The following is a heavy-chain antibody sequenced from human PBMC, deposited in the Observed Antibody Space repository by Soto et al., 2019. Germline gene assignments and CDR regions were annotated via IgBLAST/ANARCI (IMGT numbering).Heavy chain of an antibody. CDR1: EFTFSSYE. J-gene: IGHJ4*02. D-gene: IGHD6-13*01. V-gene: IGHV3-48*03. CDR3: VRFGGAAADPGDY. CDR2: ISSSGTTI. Sequence: EVQLVESGGGLVQPGGSLRLSCVASEFTFSSYEMNWVRQAPGKGLEWVSYISSSGTTIYYTDSVKGRFTISRDNAKKSLYLQMNSLRAEDTAVYYCVRFGGAAADPGDYWGQGTLVTVSS.